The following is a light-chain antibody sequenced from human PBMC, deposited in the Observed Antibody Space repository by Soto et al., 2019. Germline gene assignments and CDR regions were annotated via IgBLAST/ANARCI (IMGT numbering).Light chain of an antibody. CDR3: QQYNNWPWT. Sequence: EIVMTQSPATLSVSPGERATLSCRASQSVSSNLAWYQQKPGQAPRLLIYGASTRATGIPARFSGSGSGTEFTLIICSLQSEDFGVYYCQQYNNWPWTFGQGTKV. V-gene: IGKV3-15*01. CDR1: QSVSSN. CDR2: GAS. J-gene: IGKJ1*01.